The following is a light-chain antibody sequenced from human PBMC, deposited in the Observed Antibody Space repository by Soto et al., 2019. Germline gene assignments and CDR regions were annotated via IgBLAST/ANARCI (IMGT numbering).Light chain of an antibody. CDR1: SSDVGGYDF. CDR3: CSYAGDLAL. CDR2: DGS. Sequence: QSALTQPRSVSGSPGQAVTISCTGTSSDVGGYDFVSWYQQHPGKAPKLMISDGSKRPSGVPDRFSGSKSGNTASLTISGLQAEDEADYYCCSYAGDLALFGGGTKLTVL. V-gene: IGLV2-11*01. J-gene: IGLJ2*01.